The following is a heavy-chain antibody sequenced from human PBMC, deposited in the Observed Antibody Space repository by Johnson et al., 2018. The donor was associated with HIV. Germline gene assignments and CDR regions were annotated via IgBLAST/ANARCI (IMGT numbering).Heavy chain of an antibody. CDR2: ISYDGSNK. V-gene: IGHV3-30-3*01. CDR1: GFTFSSYA. CDR3: ARDLLIACCGGDCWDAFDI. J-gene: IGHJ3*02. Sequence: QVQLVESGGCVVQPGRSLRLSCAASGFTFSSYAMHWVRQAPGKGLEWVAVISYDGSNKYYADSVKGRFTISRDNSKNTLYLQMNSLRAEDTAVYYCARDLLIACCGGDCWDAFDIWGQGTMVTVSS. D-gene: IGHD2-21*02.